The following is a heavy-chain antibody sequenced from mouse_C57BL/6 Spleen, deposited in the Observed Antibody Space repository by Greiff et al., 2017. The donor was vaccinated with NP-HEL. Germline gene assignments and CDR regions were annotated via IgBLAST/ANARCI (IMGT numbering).Heavy chain of an antibody. CDR1: GYAFSSSW. D-gene: IGHD4-1*02. V-gene: IGHV1-82*01. J-gene: IGHJ3*01. Sequence: QVHVKQSGPELVKPGASVKISCKASGYAFSSSWMNWVKQRPGKGLEWIGRIYPGDGDTNYNGKFKGKATLTADKSSSTAYMQLSSLTSEDSAVYFCARGGGNWDGAYWGQGTLVTVSA. CDR3: ARGGGNWDGAY. CDR2: IYPGDGDT.